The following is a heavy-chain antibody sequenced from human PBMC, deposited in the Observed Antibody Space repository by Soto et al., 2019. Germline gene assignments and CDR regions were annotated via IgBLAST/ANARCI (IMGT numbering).Heavy chain of an antibody. Sequence: QVQLQESGPGLVKPSGTLSLTCAVSGDSITSDKWWSWIRQPPGKGLQWIGEIYHSGSSKYNPSRKSRVIISVDKSKTHTSLKVSSVTAVDPAVYYCAIGETQQQRDHWGQGTLVTVSS. V-gene: IGHV4-4*02. J-gene: IGHJ4*02. CDR1: GDSITSDKW. CDR2: IYHSGSS. D-gene: IGHD6-13*01. CDR3: AIGETQQQRDH.